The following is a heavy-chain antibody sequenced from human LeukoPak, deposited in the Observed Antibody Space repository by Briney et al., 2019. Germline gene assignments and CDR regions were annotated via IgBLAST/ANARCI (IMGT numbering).Heavy chain of an antibody. J-gene: IGHJ4*02. CDR2: ISGSGGST. D-gene: IGHD3-22*01. CDR3: AKWVSYYDSSGPGY. CDR1: GFTFSSYG. V-gene: IGHV3-23*01. Sequence: GGSLRLSCAASGFTFSSYGMSWVRQAPGKGLEWVSAISGSGGSTYYADSVKGRFTISRDNSKNTLYLQMNSLRAEDTAVYYCAKWVSYYDSSGPGYWGQGTLVTVSS.